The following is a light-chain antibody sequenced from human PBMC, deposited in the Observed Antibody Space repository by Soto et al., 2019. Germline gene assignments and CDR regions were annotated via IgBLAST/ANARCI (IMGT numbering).Light chain of an antibody. CDR3: QQYNNWSWT. J-gene: IGKJ1*01. Sequence: EIVMTQSPATLSVSPGERATLSCRARQSVSSNLAWYQQKPGQAPRLLIYGASTRATGIPARFSGSGSGTEFTLTISSLQSEDFAVYYCQQYNNWSWTFGQGTKVEIK. V-gene: IGKV3-15*01. CDR2: GAS. CDR1: QSVSSN.